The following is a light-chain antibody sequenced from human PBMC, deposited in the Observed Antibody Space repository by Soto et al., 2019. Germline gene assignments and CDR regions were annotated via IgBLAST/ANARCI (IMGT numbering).Light chain of an antibody. V-gene: IGKV1-5*01. CDR2: GAS. J-gene: IGKJ5*01. Sequence: DIQRTGSPSTLAGPVEERVSIPCRSSQSVSSNLAWHQQKPGQAPSPLIYGASTSTSGVPARFSGSGSGTEFTLTISSRHPDDFATYYCQQYNTYSTFGQGTRLEIK. CDR3: QQYNTYST. CDR1: QSVSSN.